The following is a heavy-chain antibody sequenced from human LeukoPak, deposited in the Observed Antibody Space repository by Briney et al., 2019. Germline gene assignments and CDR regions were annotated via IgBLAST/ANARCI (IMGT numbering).Heavy chain of an antibody. CDR3: ARYMKNPGPYYYYYMDV. Sequence: PSQTLPLTRLVCLGSLIRGIYYTMCTPHPAGKGLEWIGRIYTSGSTNYIPSLKRRVTISVDTSKNQFSLKLSSVTAADTAVYYCARYMKNPGPYYYYYMDVWGKGTTVTVSS. CDR2: IYTSGST. CDR1: LGSLIRGIYY. V-gene: IGHV4-61*02. D-gene: IGHD1-1*01. J-gene: IGHJ6*03.